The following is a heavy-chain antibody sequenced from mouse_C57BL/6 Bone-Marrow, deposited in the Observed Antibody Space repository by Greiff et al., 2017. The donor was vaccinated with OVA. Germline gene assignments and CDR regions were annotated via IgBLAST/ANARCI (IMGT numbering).Heavy chain of an antibody. CDR2: IYPGSGST. J-gene: IGHJ3*01. V-gene: IGHV1-55*01. CDR3: ARCGTTVVARGFAY. D-gene: IGHD1-1*01. Sequence: QVQLQQPGAELVKPGASVKMSCKASGYTFTSYWITWVKQRPGQGLEWIGDIYPGSGSTNYNEKFKSKATLTVDTSSSTAYMQLSSLTSEDSAVYYCARCGTTVVARGFAYWGQGTLVTVSA. CDR1: GYTFTSYW.